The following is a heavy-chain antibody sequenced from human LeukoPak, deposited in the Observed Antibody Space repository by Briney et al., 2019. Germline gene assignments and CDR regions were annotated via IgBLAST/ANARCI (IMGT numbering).Heavy chain of an antibody. CDR2: INHSGST. J-gene: IGHJ5*02. Sequence: SETLSLTCAVYGGSFSGYYWSWIRQPPGEGLEWIGEINHSGSTNYNPSLKSRVTISVDTSKNQFSLKLSSVTGADTAVYYCARATRGAYYDFWSGYHNWFDPRGQGTLVTVSS. CDR3: ARATRGAYYDFWSGYHNWFDP. CDR1: GGSFSGYY. D-gene: IGHD3-3*01. V-gene: IGHV4-34*01.